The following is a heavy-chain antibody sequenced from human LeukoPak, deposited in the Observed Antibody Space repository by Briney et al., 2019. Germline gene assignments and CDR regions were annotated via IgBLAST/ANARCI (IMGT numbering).Heavy chain of an antibody. V-gene: IGHV4-4*09. CDR1: GVSISPYY. CDR3: ARLSAAVHHGALDL. Sequence: SETLSLTCAVSGVSISPYYWAWIRQPPGKGLEWIGYIHTSGSNNQYPSPNSRVTISVDKSKNHFSLRLTSVTAADTAVYYFARLSAAVHHGALDLWGQGTMVTVYS. CDR2: IHTSGSN. J-gene: IGHJ3*01.